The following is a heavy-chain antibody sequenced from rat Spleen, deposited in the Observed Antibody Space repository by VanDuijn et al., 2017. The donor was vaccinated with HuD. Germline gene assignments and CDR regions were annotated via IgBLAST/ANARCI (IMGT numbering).Heavy chain of an antibody. CDR3: ARAGYLRDWYFDF. CDR2: ISSDGGRN. Sequence: EVQLVASGGGLVQPGGSMKLSCAASGFTFSNYGMAWVRQAPTKGLEWVATISSDGGRNFYRDSVKGRFTVSRDNAKSTLYLQMDNLRSEDTATYYCARAGYLRDWYFDFWGPGTMVTVSS. D-gene: IGHD2-2*01. V-gene: IGHV5-29*01. J-gene: IGHJ1*01. CDR1: GFTFSNYG.